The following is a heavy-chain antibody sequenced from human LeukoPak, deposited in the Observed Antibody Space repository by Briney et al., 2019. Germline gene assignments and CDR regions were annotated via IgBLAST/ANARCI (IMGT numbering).Heavy chain of an antibody. CDR2: VFYSGST. CDR3: AREIRRRSGWFDP. CDR1: AGSISAYY. V-gene: IGHV4-59*01. J-gene: IGHJ5*02. Sequence: SETLSLTCTVSAGSISAYYWSWIRQPPGKGLEWLGHVFYSGSTNYNPSLKSRVTISVDTSKNQFSLKIRSVTAADTAVYFCAREIRRRSGWFDPWGQGTLVTVSS.